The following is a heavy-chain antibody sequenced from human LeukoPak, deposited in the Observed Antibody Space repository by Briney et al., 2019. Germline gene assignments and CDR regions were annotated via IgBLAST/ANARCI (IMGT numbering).Heavy chain of an antibody. CDR3: AKSRYYYDLDAFDI. J-gene: IGHJ3*02. CDR1: VFTFSSYS. Sequence: GGSLRLSCAASVFTFSSYSMSWVRQAPGKGLEWVSAISGSGGSTYYEDSVKGRFTISRDNSKNTLYLQMNSLRAEDTAVYYCAKSRYYYDLDAFDIWGQGTMVTVSS. D-gene: IGHD3-22*01. V-gene: IGHV3-23*01. CDR2: ISGSGGST.